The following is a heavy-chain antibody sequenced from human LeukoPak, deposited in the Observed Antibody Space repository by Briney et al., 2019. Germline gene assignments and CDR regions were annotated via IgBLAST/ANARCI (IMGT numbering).Heavy chain of an antibody. Sequence: GGSLRLSCAASGFTFSSYSMNWVRQAPGKGLEWVSSISSSSSYIYYADSVKGRFTISRDNAKNSLYLQMNSLRAEDTAVYYCARDTRAYGSGSYYNPHYYYYGMDVWGQGTTVTVSS. CDR2: ISSSSSYI. CDR1: GFTFSSYS. CDR3: ARDTRAYGSGSYYNPHYYYYGMDV. V-gene: IGHV3-21*01. D-gene: IGHD3-10*01. J-gene: IGHJ6*02.